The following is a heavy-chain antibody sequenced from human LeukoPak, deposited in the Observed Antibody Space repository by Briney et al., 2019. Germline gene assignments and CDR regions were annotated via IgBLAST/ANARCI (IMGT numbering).Heavy chain of an antibody. CDR1: GGSINSGNYY. Sequence: PSETLSLTCTVSGGSINSGNYYWSWIRQPPGKGLEWIGYIYYSGSTNYNPSLKSRVTISVDTSKNQFSLKLSSVTAADTAVYYCARLRPGSSWDSSVDYWGQGTLVTVSS. CDR3: ARLRPGSSWDSSVDY. CDR2: IYYSGST. J-gene: IGHJ4*02. D-gene: IGHD6-13*01. V-gene: IGHV4-61*01.